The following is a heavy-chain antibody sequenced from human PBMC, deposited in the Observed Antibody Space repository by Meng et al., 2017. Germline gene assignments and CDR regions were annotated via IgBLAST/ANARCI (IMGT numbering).Heavy chain of an antibody. D-gene: IGHD3-10*01. CDR2: IKQEGSEK. Sequence: GESLNISCAAPGFIFSSYWMSWVRQAPGKGLEWVANIKQEGSEKYYVDSVKGRFTISRDNAKKSLYLQMNSLRAEDTAVYYCARVGIVTMVRAYYFDYWGQGTLVTVSS. V-gene: IGHV3-7*01. CDR3: ARVGIVTMVRAYYFDY. CDR1: GFIFSSYW. J-gene: IGHJ4*02.